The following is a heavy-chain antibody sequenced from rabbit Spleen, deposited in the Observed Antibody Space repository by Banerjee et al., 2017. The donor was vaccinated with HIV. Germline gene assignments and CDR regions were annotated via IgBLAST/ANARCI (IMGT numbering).Heavy chain of an antibody. Sequence: QLVESGGGLVQPGGSLKVSCKASGFTLSSYGVNWVRQAPGKGLEWIGYIDPVFGIAVYASGVNGRFTISRDNAQNTLYLQLKSLTAADTATYFCARVGGVGVYGYATLWGPGTLVTVS. D-gene: IGHD6-1*01. CDR1: GFTLSSYG. CDR3: ARVGGVGVYGYATL. V-gene: IGHV1S7*01. CDR2: IDPVFGIA. J-gene: IGHJ4*01.